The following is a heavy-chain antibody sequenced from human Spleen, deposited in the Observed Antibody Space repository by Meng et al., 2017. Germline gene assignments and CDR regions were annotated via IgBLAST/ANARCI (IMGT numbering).Heavy chain of an antibody. CDR2: IRTKGNTFVT. CDR3: TIYRSGHI. CDR1: GVSGVTFSGSD. D-gene: IGHD6-19*01. Sequence: GGSLRLSCAVSGVSGVTFSGSDIHWVRQASGKGLDWVGRIRTKGNTFVTAYPASLKGRFTVSRDDSKNTAYLHMSTLTPGDTAVYYCTIYRSGHIWGQGTKVTVSS. V-gene: IGHV3-73*01. J-gene: IGHJ3*02.